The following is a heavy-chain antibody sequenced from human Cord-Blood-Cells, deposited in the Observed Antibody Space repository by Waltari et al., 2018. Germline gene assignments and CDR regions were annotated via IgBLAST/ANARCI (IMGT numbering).Heavy chain of an antibody. CDR2: ISAYNGNT. CDR1: GYTFTIYG. J-gene: IGHJ4*02. Sequence: QVQLVPSGAEVKKPGASVKVPCKASGYTFTIYGISWVRQAPGQGLEWMGWISAYNGNTNYAQKLQGRVTMTTDTSTSTAYMELRSLRSDDTAVYYCARVPSTSWSHYYFDYWGQGTLVTVSS. V-gene: IGHV1-18*01. CDR3: ARVPSTSWSHYYFDY. D-gene: IGHD1-26*01.